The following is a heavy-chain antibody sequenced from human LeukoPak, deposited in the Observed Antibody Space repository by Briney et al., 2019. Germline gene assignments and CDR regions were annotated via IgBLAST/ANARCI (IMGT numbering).Heavy chain of an antibody. J-gene: IGHJ4*02. CDR2: ISGSGGST. V-gene: IGHV3-23*01. CDR3: AKARGRIGELSLYFDY. Sequence: GGSLRLSCAASGFTFISYAMSWVRQAPVKGLEWVSIISGSGGSTYYADSVKGRFTISRDNSKNTLYLQMNSLRAEDTAVYYCAKARGRIGELSLYFDYWGQGTLVTVSS. D-gene: IGHD3-16*02. CDR1: GFTFISYA.